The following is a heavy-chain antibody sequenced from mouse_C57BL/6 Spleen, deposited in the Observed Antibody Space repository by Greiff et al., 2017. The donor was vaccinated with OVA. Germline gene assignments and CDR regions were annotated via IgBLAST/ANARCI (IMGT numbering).Heavy chain of an antibody. CDR3: ARRGGAGNYYAMDY. CDR1: GFTFSSYA. Sequence: EVQLVESGGGLVKPGGSLKLSCAASGFTFSSYAMSWVRQTPEKRLAWVATISDGGSYTYYPDNVKGRFTISRDNAKNNLYLQMSNLKSEDTAMDYCARRGGAGNYYAMDYWGQGTSVTVSS. D-gene: IGHD4-1*01. J-gene: IGHJ4*01. CDR2: ISDGGSYT. V-gene: IGHV5-4*03.